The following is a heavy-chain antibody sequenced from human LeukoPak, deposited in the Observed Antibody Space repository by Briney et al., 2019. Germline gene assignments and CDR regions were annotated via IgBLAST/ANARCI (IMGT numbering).Heavy chain of an antibody. CDR2: IRYDGSNK. V-gene: IGHV3-30*02. J-gene: IGHJ4*02. Sequence: GGSLRLSCAASRFTFSSYGMHWVRQAPGKGLEWVAFIRYDGSNKYYADSVKGRFTISRDNSKNTLYLQMNSLRAEDTAVYYCAKARLWYQLLLDYWGQGTLVTVSS. CDR1: RFTFSSYG. D-gene: IGHD2-2*01. CDR3: AKARLWYQLLLDY.